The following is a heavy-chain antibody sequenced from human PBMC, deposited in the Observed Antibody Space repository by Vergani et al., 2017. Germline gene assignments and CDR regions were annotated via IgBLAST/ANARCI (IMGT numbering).Heavy chain of an antibody. CDR2: IDRNYGVK. Sequence: VEAAGGLVQPGGSLRLSCTASGFTFQAFAFHWVRQVSGRGLEWVSGIDRNYGVKNGNSFEGRFSISRDNAKKAVFLQMNNLRHEDTALYFCVKDNDYDADGPFDLWGRGTLVTVSS. D-gene: IGHD3-16*01. V-gene: IGHV3-9*01. CDR1: GFTFQAFA. CDR3: VKDNDYDADGPFDL. J-gene: IGHJ2*01.